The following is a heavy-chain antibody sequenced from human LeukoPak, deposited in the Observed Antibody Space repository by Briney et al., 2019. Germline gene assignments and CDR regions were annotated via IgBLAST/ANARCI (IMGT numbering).Heavy chain of an antibody. J-gene: IGHJ5*02. CDR3: ARDPSFLAVAGQYNWFDP. V-gene: IGHV1-46*01. CDR1: GYTFTSYY. CDR2: INPSGGST. Sequence: ASVKVSCKASGYTFTSYYTHWVRQAPGQGLEWMGIINPSGGSTSYAQKFQGRVTMTRDTSTSTVYMELSSLRSEDTAVYYCARDPSFLAVAGQYNWFDPWGQGTLVTVSS. D-gene: IGHD6-19*01.